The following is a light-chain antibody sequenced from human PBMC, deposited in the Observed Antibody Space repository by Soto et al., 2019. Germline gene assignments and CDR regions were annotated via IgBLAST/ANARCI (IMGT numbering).Light chain of an antibody. Sequence: DIQMTQSPSSVSASVGDRVTITCRASQGVSTWLAWYQQKPGKAPNLLIYTASSLQSGVPSRFSGRGSGTDFTPTIRTLQPEDFATYYCKQPTPVPLTLGGGTTVET. CDR2: TAS. CDR1: QGVSTW. J-gene: IGKJ4*01. V-gene: IGKV1D-12*01. CDR3: KQPTPVPLT.